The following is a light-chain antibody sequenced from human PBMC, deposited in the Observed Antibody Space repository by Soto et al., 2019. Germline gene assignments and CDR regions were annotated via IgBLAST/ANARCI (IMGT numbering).Light chain of an antibody. Sequence: QSVLTQPRSVSGSPGQSVTISCTGTNSDVGGYDYVSWYQHHPGKAPKLMIFDVNKRPSGVPDRFSGSKSGNTASLTISGLQAEDEADYYCCSSAGSYTFWVFVGGTKLTVL. CDR1: NSDVGGYDY. V-gene: IGLV2-11*01. J-gene: IGLJ3*02. CDR3: CSSAGSYTFWV. CDR2: DVN.